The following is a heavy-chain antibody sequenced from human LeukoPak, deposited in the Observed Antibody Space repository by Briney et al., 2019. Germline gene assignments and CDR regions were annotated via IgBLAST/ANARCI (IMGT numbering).Heavy chain of an antibody. J-gene: IGHJ4*02. Sequence: GGSLRLSCAASGFSFSSSAMSWVRQAPGKGLDWVSTISGSGSGTYYADSVKGRFTISRDNSKNTLYLQMNSLKASDTAMYYCARRGDSYGRFDYWGQGILVTVSS. V-gene: IGHV3-23*01. D-gene: IGHD5-18*01. CDR3: ARRGDSYGRFDY. CDR2: ISGSGSGT. CDR1: GFSFSSSA.